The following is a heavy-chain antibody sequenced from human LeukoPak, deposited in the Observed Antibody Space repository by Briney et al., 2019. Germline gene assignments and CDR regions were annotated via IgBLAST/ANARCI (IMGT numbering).Heavy chain of an antibody. J-gene: IGHJ4*02. D-gene: IGHD3-3*01. CDR2: IYPGDSDT. CDR3: ARRRITIFGVVISSYFDY. CDR1: GFSFASYW. V-gene: IGHV5-51*01. Sequence: GESLKISCKGSGFSFASYWIGWVRQMPGKGLEWMGIIYPGDSDTRYSPSFQGQVTISADKSISTAYLQWSSLKASDTAMYYCARRRITIFGVVISSYFDYWGQGTLVTVSS.